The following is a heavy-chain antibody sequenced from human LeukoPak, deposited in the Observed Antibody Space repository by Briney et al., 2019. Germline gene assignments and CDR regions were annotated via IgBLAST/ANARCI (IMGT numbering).Heavy chain of an antibody. CDR2: INHSGST. D-gene: IGHD2-15*01. J-gene: IGHJ5*02. CDR1: GGSFSGYY. Sequence: PSETLSLTCGVYGGSFSGYYWSWIRQPPGKGLDWIGDINHSGSTNYNPSLKSRLTISVDTSKNQFSLKLSSVTAADTAVYYCAKLSGGSGNSPKNWFDPWGQGTLVTVSS. V-gene: IGHV4-34*01. CDR3: AKLSGGSGNSPKNWFDP.